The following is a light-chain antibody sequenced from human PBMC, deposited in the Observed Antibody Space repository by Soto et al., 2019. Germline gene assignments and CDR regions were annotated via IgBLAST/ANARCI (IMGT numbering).Light chain of an antibody. CDR2: GAS. V-gene: IGKV3-20*01. J-gene: IGKJ2*01. CDR1: QSVTSNY. Sequence: EIVLTQSPGTLSLSPGARASLSCRASQSVTSNYVAWYQQKPGQAPRLLIYGASSRATGIPDKFSGSGSGTDFTLTISRLEPEDFALYYCHQYGSSPRTFGQGTSWRSN. CDR3: HQYGSSPRT.